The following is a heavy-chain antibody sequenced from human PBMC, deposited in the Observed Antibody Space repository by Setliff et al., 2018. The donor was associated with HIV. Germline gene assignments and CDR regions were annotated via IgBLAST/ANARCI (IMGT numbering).Heavy chain of an antibody. D-gene: IGHD6-25*01. CDR2: ISGYNGRT. CDR1: GYTFTSYG. CDR3: ARWVDDNSEGSYYHYMDV. J-gene: IGHJ6*03. Sequence: GASVKVSCKASGYTFTSYGVSWVRQAPGQGLEWMGLISGYNGRTKYPQKFQGRVTMTTDTSTSTVYMELTSLTSDDTAVYYCARWVDDNSEGSYYHYMDVWGNGASVTVSS. V-gene: IGHV1-18*01.